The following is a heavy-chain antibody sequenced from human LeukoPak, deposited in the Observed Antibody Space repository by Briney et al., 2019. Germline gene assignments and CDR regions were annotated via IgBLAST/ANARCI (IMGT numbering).Heavy chain of an antibody. CDR3: ARSTSSEYDIYHFDY. Sequence: PGRSLRLSCAASGFTFSSYGMHWVRQAPGKGLEWVAVIWYDGNNKYYADSVKGRLTISRDNSKNTLYLQMNSLRPEDTAVYYCARSTSSEYDIYHFDYWGQGTLVTVSS. CDR2: IWYDGNNK. D-gene: IGHD3-9*01. CDR1: GFTFSSYG. V-gene: IGHV3-33*01. J-gene: IGHJ4*02.